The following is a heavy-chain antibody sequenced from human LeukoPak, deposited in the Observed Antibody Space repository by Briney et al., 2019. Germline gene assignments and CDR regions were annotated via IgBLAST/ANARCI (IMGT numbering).Heavy chain of an antibody. CDR2: IIPILGIA. V-gene: IGHV1-69*04. Sequence: SVKVSCKASGGTFSSYAISWVRQAPGQGLEWMGRIIPILGIANYAQKFQGRVKITADKYTSTASMELSSLRSEDTAVYYCARGYCSGGSCPSWFDPWGQGTLSPSPQ. CDR3: ARGYCSGGSCPSWFDP. J-gene: IGHJ5*02. D-gene: IGHD2-15*01. CDR1: GGTFSSYA.